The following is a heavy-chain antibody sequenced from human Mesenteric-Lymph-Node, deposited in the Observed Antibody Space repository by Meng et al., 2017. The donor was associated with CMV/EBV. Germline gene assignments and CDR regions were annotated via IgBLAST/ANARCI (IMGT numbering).Heavy chain of an antibody. CDR3: ARDGEMATTLLAY. CDR2: IYGVGRT. Sequence: GESLKISCVVSGFTVTANYMSWVRQAPGKGLEWVSVIYGVGRTHYADSVKGRFTISRDSSKNTLYLQMNSLRAEDTAVYYCARDGEMATTLLAYWGQGTLVTVSS. D-gene: IGHD5-24*01. CDR1: GFTVTANY. J-gene: IGHJ4*02. V-gene: IGHV3-53*05.